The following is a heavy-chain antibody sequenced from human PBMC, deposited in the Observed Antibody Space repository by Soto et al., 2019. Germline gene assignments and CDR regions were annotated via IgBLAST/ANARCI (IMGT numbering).Heavy chain of an antibody. CDR1: GGSISSYY. J-gene: IGHJ4*02. D-gene: IGHD4-17*01. CDR2: IYYSGST. V-gene: IGHV4-59*08. Sequence: QVQLQGSGPGLVKPSETLSLTCTVSGGSISSYYWSWIRQPPGKGLEWIGYIYYSGSTNYNPSLKSRVTISVDTSKNQFSLKLSSVTAADTAVYYCARSGYGDYDFDYWGQGTLVTVSS. CDR3: ARSGYGDYDFDY.